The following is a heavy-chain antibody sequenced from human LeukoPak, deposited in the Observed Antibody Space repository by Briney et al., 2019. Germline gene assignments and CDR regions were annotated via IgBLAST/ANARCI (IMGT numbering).Heavy chain of an antibody. CDR2: ISAYNGNK. CDR3: ASLAGGRDGDKSAFDI. Sequence: GASVKVSCKASRYTFSSYGISWGRQAPGHGLGWLGWISAYNGNKNYAQKLQSRVAMATDTATSTAYMELRSLRADDTAVYYCASLAGGRDGDKSAFDIWGQGTMVTVSS. V-gene: IGHV1-18*01. J-gene: IGHJ3*02. D-gene: IGHD5-24*01. CDR1: RYTFSSYG.